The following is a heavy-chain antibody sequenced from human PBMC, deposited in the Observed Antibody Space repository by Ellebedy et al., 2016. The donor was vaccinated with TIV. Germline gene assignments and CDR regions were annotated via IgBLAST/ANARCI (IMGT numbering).Heavy chain of an antibody. CDR2: INHSGST. CDR1: GGSFSGYY. J-gene: IGHJ4*02. D-gene: IGHD3-3*01. Sequence: MPSETLSLTCAVYGGSFSGYYWSWIRQPPGKGLEWIGEINHSGSTNYNPSLKSRVTISVDTSKNQFSLKLSSVTAADTAVYYWARCSIWSGLDYWGQGTLVTVSS. CDR3: ARCSIWSGLDY. V-gene: IGHV4-34*01.